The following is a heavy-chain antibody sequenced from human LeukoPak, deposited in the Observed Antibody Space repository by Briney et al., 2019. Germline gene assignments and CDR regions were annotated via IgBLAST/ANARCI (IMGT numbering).Heavy chain of an antibody. V-gene: IGHV4-59*01. Sequence: PSETLSLTCTVSGGSINNYYWSWIRQPPGKALEWIGYVYYSGNTNYNPSLKSRVTISVDTSRNQFSLKLRSVTTADTAVYYCAKDKYDILTGPLLGAFDIWGQGTMVTVSS. J-gene: IGHJ3*02. D-gene: IGHD3-9*01. CDR2: VYYSGNT. CDR3: AKDKYDILTGPLLGAFDI. CDR1: GGSINNYY.